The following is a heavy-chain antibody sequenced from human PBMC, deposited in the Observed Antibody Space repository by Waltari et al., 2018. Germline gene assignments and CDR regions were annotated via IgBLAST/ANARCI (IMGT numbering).Heavy chain of an antibody. CDR3: ARLRRGDNWFDP. J-gene: IGHJ5*02. Sequence: QLQLQESGPGLVKPSETLSLTCTVSGGSISSSSYYWGWIRQPPGKGLEWIGSIYYSGSTYYNPSLKSRVTISGDTSKNQFSLKLSSVTAADTAVYYCARLRRGDNWFDPWGQGTLVTVSS. V-gene: IGHV4-39*01. D-gene: IGHD3-16*01. CDR2: IYYSGST. CDR1: GGSISSSSYY.